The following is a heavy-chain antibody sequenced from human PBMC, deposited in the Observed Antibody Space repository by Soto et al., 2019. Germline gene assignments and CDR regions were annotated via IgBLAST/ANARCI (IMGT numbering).Heavy chain of an antibody. D-gene: IGHD2-2*01. V-gene: IGHV4-59*08. CDR2: IYYSGST. CDR1: GGSISSYY. Sequence: PSETLSLTCTVSGGSISSYYWSWIRQPPGKGLEWIGYIYYSGSTNYNPSLKSRVTISVDTSKNQFSLKLSSVTAADTAVYYCARHRGYCSSTSCYEYNWFDPWGQGTLVTVSS. CDR3: ARHRGYCSSTSCYEYNWFDP. J-gene: IGHJ5*02.